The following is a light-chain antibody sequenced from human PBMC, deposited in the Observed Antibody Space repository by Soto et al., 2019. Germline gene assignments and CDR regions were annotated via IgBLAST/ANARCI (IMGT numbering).Light chain of an antibody. Sequence: DIVMTQSPDSLAVSLGERATINCKSSQSVLYSSNNKNYLAWYQQKPGQPPKLLIYWASTRESGVPDRFSGSGSGTDFNLTISSLQAEDVAVSYCQQYYSTPPVTFGPGTKVDIK. V-gene: IGKV4-1*01. J-gene: IGKJ3*01. CDR3: QQYYSTPPVT. CDR1: QSVLYSSNNKNY. CDR2: WAS.